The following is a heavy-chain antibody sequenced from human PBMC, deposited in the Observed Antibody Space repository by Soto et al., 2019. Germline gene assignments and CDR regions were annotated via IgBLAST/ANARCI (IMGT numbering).Heavy chain of an antibody. J-gene: IGHJ5*02. CDR1: GFTFSSYA. D-gene: IGHD3-10*01. Sequence: ASVKVSCAASGFTFSSYAMSWVRQAPGKGLEWVSAISGSGGSTYYADSVKGRFTISRDNSKNTLYLQMNSLRAEDTAVYYCAKESYGSGSYYKRDWFDPWGQGTLVTVSS. CDR3: AKESYGSGSYYKRDWFDP. CDR2: ISGSGGST. V-gene: IGHV3-23*01.